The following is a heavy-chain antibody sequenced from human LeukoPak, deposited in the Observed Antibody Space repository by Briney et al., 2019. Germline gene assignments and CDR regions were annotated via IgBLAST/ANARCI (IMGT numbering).Heavy chain of an antibody. D-gene: IGHD6-6*01. CDR2: IRYDGSNK. CDR1: GFTFSSYG. CDR3: RSYSSSSKEGYFDY. J-gene: IGHJ4*02. Sequence: GGSLRLSCAASGFTFSSYGMHWVRQAPGKGLEWVAFIRYDGSNKYYADSVKGRFTISRDNSKNTLYLQMNSPRAEDTAVYYCRSYSSSSKEGYFDYWGQGTLVTVSS. V-gene: IGHV3-30*02.